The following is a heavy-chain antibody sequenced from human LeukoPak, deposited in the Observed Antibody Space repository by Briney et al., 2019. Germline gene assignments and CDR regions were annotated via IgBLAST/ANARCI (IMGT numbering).Heavy chain of an antibody. V-gene: IGHV1-69*02. CDR1: GGTFSSYT. CDR2: IIPILGIA. D-gene: IGHD3-3*01. Sequence: GASVKVSCKASGGTFSSYTISWVRQAPGQGLEWMGRIIPILGIANYAQKFQGRVTITADKSTSTAYMELSSLRSDDPAVYYCARAPYSYYDFWSGYYYFDYWGQGTLVTVSS. CDR3: ARAPYSYYDFWSGYYYFDY. J-gene: IGHJ4*02.